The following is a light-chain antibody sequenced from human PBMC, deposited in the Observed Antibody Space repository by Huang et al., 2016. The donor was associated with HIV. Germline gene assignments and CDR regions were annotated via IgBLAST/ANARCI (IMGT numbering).Light chain of an antibody. CDR1: QSVTTY. CDR3: QQTHTTPWT. Sequence: DIHMTQSPSSLPASVGDRVTITCRASQSVTTYLNWYQQKPGKAPTLLMYGTSTLHSGVPSRFRGSGSGTHFTLTITSRRPEDFATYYCQQTHTTPWTFGPGTKVEIK. CDR2: GTS. J-gene: IGKJ1*01. V-gene: IGKV1-39*01.